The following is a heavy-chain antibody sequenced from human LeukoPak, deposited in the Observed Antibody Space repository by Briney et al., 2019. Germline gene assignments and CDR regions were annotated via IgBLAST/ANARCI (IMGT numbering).Heavy chain of an antibody. J-gene: IGHJ5*02. D-gene: IGHD3-9*01. CDR2: ISWDSDSI. Sequence: GGSLRLSCAASGFNFSNYAMHWVRQAPGKGLQWVSGISWDSDSIGYADSVKGRFTISRDNSKNTLYLQMNSLRAEDTAVYYCARSDWFRGEETPTWGQGTLVTVSS. CDR1: GFNFSNYA. V-gene: IGHV3-9*01. CDR3: ARSDWFRGEETPT.